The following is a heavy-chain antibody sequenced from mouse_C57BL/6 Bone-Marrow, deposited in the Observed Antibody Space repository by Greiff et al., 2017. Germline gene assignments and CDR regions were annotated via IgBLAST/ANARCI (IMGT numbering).Heavy chain of an antibody. J-gene: IGHJ4*01. CDR1: GFTFSDAW. CDR3: TGGGYCYGMDD. Sequence: EVKLEESGGGLVQPGGSMKLSCAASGFTFSDAWMDWVRQSPGKGLEWVVEIRNKANNHASYYAESVKGRLTIVTDDCKSSVYLQMNSLRAEDTGMYYCTGGGYCYGMDDWGQGTSVTVSA. CDR2: IRNKANNHAS. V-gene: IGHV6-6*01. D-gene: IGHD2-3*01.